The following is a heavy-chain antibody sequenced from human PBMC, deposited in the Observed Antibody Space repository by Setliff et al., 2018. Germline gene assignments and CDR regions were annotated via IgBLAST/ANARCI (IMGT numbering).Heavy chain of an antibody. J-gene: IGHJ3*02. CDR3: ATGTTPQAFDI. Sequence: GGSLRLSCAASGFTFSTYRMHWVRQAPGKGLEWVAVIWDDGVKKYHADSVKGRFTISRDNSKNTLYLQMNSLRPEDTAVYYCATGTTPQAFDIWGQGTMVTVSS. V-gene: IGHV3-33*08. CDR1: GFTFSTYR. CDR2: IWDDGVKK. D-gene: IGHD1-7*01.